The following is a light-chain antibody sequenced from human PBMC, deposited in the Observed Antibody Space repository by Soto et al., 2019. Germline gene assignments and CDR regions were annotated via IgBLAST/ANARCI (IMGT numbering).Light chain of an antibody. CDR2: EVS. CDR1: ISDVGGYNY. V-gene: IGLV2-14*01. J-gene: IGLJ2*01. CDR3: SSYTSSTTFDVL. Sequence: QSALTQPASVSGSPGQSITISCTGTISDVGGYNYVSWYQQHPGKAPKLMIYEVSKRPSGVSDRFSASKSGNMASLTISGLQAEDEADYYRSSYTSSTTFDVLFGGGTKLTVL.